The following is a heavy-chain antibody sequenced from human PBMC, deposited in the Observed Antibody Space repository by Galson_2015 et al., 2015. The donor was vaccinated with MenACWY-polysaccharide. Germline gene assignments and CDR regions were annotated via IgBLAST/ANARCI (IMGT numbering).Heavy chain of an antibody. CDR1: GYTFTSYA. D-gene: IGHD3-10*01. CDR3: ARDPKQKVTKVPTGRFDY. Sequence: SVKVSCKASGYTFTSYAMNWVRQAPGQGLEWMGWINTNTGNPTYAQGFTGRVVFSLDPSLSTAYLQISSLKAEDTAVYYCARDPKQKVTKVPTGRFDYWGQGTLVTVSS. J-gene: IGHJ4*02. CDR2: INTNTGNP. V-gene: IGHV7-4-1*02.